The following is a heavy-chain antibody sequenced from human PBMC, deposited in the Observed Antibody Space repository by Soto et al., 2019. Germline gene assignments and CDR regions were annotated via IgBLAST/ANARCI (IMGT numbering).Heavy chain of an antibody. V-gene: IGHV1-18*01. J-gene: IGHJ6*02. Sequence: QVQLVQSGPEVKKPGASVKVSCKASAYTFSNYGISWVRQAPGQGLEWMGWISGYNGQTNYAQKFRGRVTFSTDTSTSTAYMELRSLRSDDTAMYYCARDGRKEVWVEALNAMDVWGQGTTVTVSS. CDR3: ARDGRKEVWVEALNAMDV. CDR2: ISGYNGQT. CDR1: AYTFSNYG. D-gene: IGHD1-26*01.